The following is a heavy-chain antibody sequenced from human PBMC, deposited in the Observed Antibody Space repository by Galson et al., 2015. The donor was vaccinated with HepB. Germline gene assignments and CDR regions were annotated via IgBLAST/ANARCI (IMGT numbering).Heavy chain of an antibody. CDR1: GFTVSSNY. J-gene: IGHJ4*02. CDR3: AKGYSRSWYSGLGY. CDR2: IYTGGST. Sequence: SLRLSCAASGFTVSSNYMTWVRQAPGKGLEWVSVIYTGGSTDYADSVRGRFTISRDNSKSTLYLQMNSLRAEDTAVYYCAKGYSRSWYSGLGYWGQGTLVTVSP. V-gene: IGHV3-53*01. D-gene: IGHD6-13*01.